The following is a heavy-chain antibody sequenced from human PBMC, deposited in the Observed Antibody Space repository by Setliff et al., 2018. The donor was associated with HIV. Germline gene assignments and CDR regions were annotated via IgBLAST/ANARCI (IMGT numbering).Heavy chain of an antibody. CDR3: GKDRYDNYVWGSYHGPDF. CDR2: MRYDGSNK. CDR1: GFTFSDYD. D-gene: IGHD3-16*01. J-gene: IGHJ4*02. Sequence: PGGSLRLSCAASGFTFSDYDIHWVRQAPGKGLEWVAFMRYDGSNKDYADSVKGRFTISRDNSKNTLYLQMNSLRAEDTAVYYCGKDRYDNYVWGSYHGPDFWGQGTLVTVSS. V-gene: IGHV3-30*02.